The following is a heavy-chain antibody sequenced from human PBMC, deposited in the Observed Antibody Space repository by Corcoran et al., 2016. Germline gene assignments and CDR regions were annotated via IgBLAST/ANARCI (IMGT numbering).Heavy chain of an antibody. V-gene: IGHV4-34*01. D-gene: IGHD3-22*01. Sequence: QVQLQQWGAGLLKPSETLSLTCAVYGGSFSGYYWSWIRQPPGKGLEWIGEINHSGSTNYNPSLKGRLTISLDTSKNQCSLKLSSVTAADTAVYYCARGRSVFNRRYYDSGGYDSSYYYYAMDVWGQGTTVTVSS. J-gene: IGHJ6*02. CDR1: GGSFSGYY. CDR2: INHSGST. CDR3: ARGRSVFNRRYYDSGGYDSSYYYYAMDV.